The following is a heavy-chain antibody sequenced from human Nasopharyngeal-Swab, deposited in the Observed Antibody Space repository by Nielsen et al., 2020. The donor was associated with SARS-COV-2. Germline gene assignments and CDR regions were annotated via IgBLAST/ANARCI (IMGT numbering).Heavy chain of an antibody. J-gene: IGHJ4*02. CDR2: IWYDGSNK. D-gene: IGHD3-10*01. CDR3: ARDIRLWFGELSHKLSDY. Sequence: GESLKISCAASGFTFSSYGMHWVRQAPGKGLEWVAVIWYDGSNKYYADSVKGRFTISRDNAKNSLYLQMNSLRAEDTAVYYCARDIRLWFGELSHKLSDYWGQGTLVTVSS. CDR1: GFTFSSYG. V-gene: IGHV3-33*01.